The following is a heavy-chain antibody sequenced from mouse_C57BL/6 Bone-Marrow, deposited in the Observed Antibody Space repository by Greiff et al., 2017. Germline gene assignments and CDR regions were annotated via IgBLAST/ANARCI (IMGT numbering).Heavy chain of an antibody. J-gene: IGHJ2*01. Sequence: EVQRVESGAELVKPGASVKLSCTASGFNIKDYYMHWVKKRTEQGLEGIGRIDPEDGETKVAPKFQGKATRTADTSSNTAYLQLSSLTSEDTAVYYCALGDYWGQGTTLTVSS. CDR2: IDPEDGET. CDR1: GFNIKDYY. CDR3: ALGDY. V-gene: IGHV14-2*01. D-gene: IGHD2-10*02.